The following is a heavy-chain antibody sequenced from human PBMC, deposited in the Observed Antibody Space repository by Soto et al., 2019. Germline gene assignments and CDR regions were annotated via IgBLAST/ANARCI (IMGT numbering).Heavy chain of an antibody. D-gene: IGHD3-10*01. J-gene: IGHJ4*02. CDR3: AHIRPTPMVRGFIVTWFDY. V-gene: IGHV2-5*02. CDR2: IYWDDDK. Sequence: QITLKESGPTLVKPTQTLTLTCTFSGFSLSTSGVGVGWIRQPPGKALEWLALIYWDDDKRYSPSLKSRLTTTKDTPKNQVVLTMTTMDPVDTATYYCAHIRPTPMVRGFIVTWFDYWGQGTLVTVSS. CDR1: GFSLSTSGVG.